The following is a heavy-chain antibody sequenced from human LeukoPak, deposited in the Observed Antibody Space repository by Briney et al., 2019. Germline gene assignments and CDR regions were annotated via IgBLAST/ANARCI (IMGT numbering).Heavy chain of an antibody. CDR3: ASGFALDF. CDR1: GDTVSSNSAT. D-gene: IGHD2-2*03. J-gene: IGHJ3*01. CDR2: TYYRSKWYY. Sequence: SQTLSLTCDISGDTVSSNSATWNWIRQSPSRGLEWLGRTYYRSKWYYDYAVSVKSRITISPDTSKNQFSLQLNSVTADDTAAYYCASGFALDFWGQGTMVTVSS. V-gene: IGHV6-1*01.